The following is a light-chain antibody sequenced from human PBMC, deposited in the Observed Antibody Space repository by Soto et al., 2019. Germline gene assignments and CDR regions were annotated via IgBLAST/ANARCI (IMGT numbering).Light chain of an antibody. J-gene: IGLJ1*01. CDR2: EAR. V-gene: IGLV2-18*02. CDR3: GSWDSSLSAYV. Sequence: QSVLTQPPSVSGSPGQSVTISCTGTSTDFVSYNRVSWYQQPPGTAPKLIIYEARNRPSGVPDRFSGSKSGTSATLGITGFQTGDEADYYCGSWDSSLSAYVFGTGTKLTVL. CDR1: STDFVSYNR.